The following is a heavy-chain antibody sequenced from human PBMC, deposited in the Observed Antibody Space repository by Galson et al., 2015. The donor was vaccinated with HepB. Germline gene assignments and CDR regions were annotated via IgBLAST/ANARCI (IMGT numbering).Heavy chain of an antibody. D-gene: IGHD2-21*01. J-gene: IGHJ4*02. Sequence: SVKVSCKASGGTFSSYAISWVRQAPGQGLEWMGGIIPIFGTANYAQKFQGRVTITADESTSTAYMELSSLRSEDTAVYYCCLSVIAISGYYFDYWGQGTLVTVSS. V-gene: IGHV1-69*13. CDR2: IIPIFGTA. CDR3: CLSVIAISGYYFDY. CDR1: GGTFSSYA.